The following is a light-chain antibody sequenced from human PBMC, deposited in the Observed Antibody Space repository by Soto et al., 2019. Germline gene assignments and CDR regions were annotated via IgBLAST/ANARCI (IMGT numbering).Light chain of an antibody. CDR1: ENINNR. V-gene: IGKV3-15*01. CDR3: QQYSDWPPWT. CDR2: GAS. Sequence: VMTQSPPTLSVSPGERATLSCRASENINNRLAWYQQTPGQAPRLLIYGASTRATGIPDRFRGSGSGTEFTLTIGSLQSEDFAVYYCQQYSDWPPWTFGQGTKVDI. J-gene: IGKJ1*01.